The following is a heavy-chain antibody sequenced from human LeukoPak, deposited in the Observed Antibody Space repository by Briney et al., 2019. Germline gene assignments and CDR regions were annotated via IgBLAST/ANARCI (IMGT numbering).Heavy chain of an antibody. V-gene: IGHV3-30*04. Sequence: GGSLRLSCAASGFTFSSYAMHWVRQAPGKGLEWVAVISYDGSNKYYADSVKGRFTISRDNSKNTLYLQMNSLRAEDTAVYYCARDGYDSSGYYPTYYYYYMDVWGKGTTVTISS. CDR1: GFTFSSYA. CDR3: ARDGYDSSGYYPTYYYYYMDV. CDR2: ISYDGSNK. D-gene: IGHD3-22*01. J-gene: IGHJ6*03.